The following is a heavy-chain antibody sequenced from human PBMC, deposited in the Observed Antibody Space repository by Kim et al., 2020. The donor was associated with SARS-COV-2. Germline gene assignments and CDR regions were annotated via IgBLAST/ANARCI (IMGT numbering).Heavy chain of an antibody. J-gene: IGHJ3*02. D-gene: IGHD6-19*01. CDR1: GYSFTSYW. V-gene: IGHV5-51*01. CDR3: ARVGGGIAVADGAFDI. CDR2: IYPGDSDT. Sequence: GESLKISCKGSGYSFTSYWIGWVRQMPGKGLEWMGIIYPGDSDTRYSPSFQGQVTISAHKSISTAYLQWSSLKASDTAMYYCARVGGGIAVADGAFDIWGQGTMVTVSS.